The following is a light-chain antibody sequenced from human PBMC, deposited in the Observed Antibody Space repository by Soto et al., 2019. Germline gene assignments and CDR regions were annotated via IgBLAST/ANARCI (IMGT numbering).Light chain of an antibody. V-gene: IGKV1-5*01. Sequence: DIQMTQSPSTLSAYVGDRVTITCRASQSISSWLAWYQQKPGKAPKLLIYDASSLESGVPSRFSGSGSGTEFTLTISSLQPDDFATYYCQQYNSYPGTFGQGTKLEIK. CDR2: DAS. J-gene: IGKJ2*02. CDR3: QQYNSYPGT. CDR1: QSISSW.